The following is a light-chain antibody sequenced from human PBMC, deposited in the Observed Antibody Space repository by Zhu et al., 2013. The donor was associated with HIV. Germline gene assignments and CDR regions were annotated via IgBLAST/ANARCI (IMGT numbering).Light chain of an antibody. CDR1: SSDVGGYNY. V-gene: IGLV2-23*02. CDR3: CSYAGISTYV. Sequence: QSALTQPASVSGSPGQSITISCTGTSSDVGGYNYVSWYQHHPGKGPQLIIYDVNKRPSGLSNRFSGSKSGNTASLTISGLQAEDEADYYCCSYAGISTYVFGTGTKVTV. CDR2: DVN. J-gene: IGLJ1*01.